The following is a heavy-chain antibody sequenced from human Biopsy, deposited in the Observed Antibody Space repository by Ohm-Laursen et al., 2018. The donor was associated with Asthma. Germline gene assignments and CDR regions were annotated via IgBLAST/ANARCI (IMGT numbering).Heavy chain of an antibody. J-gene: IGHJ4*02. Sequence: SLRLSCAASGFAVSRDYMFWVRQAPGKGLEWVSVIYSGGTSHTADSVKGRSTISRDNSKNTLYLQMHSLRAEDTAVYYCARGDSSNWSHYYFDYWGQGTLVTVSS. V-gene: IGHV3-53*01. D-gene: IGHD3-22*01. CDR2: IYSGGTS. CDR1: GFAVSRDY. CDR3: ARGDSSNWSHYYFDY.